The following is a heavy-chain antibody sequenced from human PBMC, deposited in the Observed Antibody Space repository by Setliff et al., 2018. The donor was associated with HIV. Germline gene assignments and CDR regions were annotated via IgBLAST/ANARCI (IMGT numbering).Heavy chain of an antibody. CDR2: VYYSGTT. D-gene: IGHD3-3*01. J-gene: IGHJ5*02. Sequence: SETLSLTCSVSGRSITSSYWSWVRQSPERGLERIGYVYYSGTTNYNPSLKSRVSLSIDTSKNQFSLKLTSLTAADTAVYYCANFPTVFGVVSPSYSWGQGIQVTVSS. CDR3: ANFPTVFGVVSPSYS. CDR1: GRSITSSY. V-gene: IGHV4-59*08.